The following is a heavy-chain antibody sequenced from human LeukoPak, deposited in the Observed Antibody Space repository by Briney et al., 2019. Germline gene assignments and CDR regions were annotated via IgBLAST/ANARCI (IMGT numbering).Heavy chain of an antibody. V-gene: IGHV3-53*01. CDR1: GFTFDDYG. J-gene: IGHJ4*02. D-gene: IGHD3-3*01. Sequence: PGGSLRLSCAASGFTFDDYGMSWVRQAPGKGLEWVSVIYSGGSTYYADSVKGRFTISRDNSKNTLYLQMNSLRAEDTAVYYCARSSGYYTCYFDYWGQGTLVTVSS. CDR3: ARSSGYYTCYFDY. CDR2: IYSGGST.